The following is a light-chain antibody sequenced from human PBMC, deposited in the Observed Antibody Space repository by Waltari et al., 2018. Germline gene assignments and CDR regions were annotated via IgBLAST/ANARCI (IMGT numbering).Light chain of an antibody. Sequence: SYVLTQPPSVSVAPGKTARITCGGNNIGDENVHWYQQKPGQAPVGVIYYNSDLPSGIAERFSGSNSGNTATLTIRRVEAGDEADYYCQVWDSTTDHRVFGTGTKVTVL. CDR3: QVWDSTTDHRV. J-gene: IGLJ1*01. CDR1: NIGDEN. V-gene: IGLV3-21*04. CDR2: YNS.